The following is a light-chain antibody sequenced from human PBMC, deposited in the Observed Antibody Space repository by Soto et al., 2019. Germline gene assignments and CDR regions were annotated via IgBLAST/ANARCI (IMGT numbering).Light chain of an antibody. J-gene: IGKJ5*01. CDR1: QTVRDNY. CDR3: QQANSFPLT. Sequence: EFVLTQSPGTLSLSPGERATLSCRASQTVRDNYLAWYQQKPGQAPRLLIYDASSRATGIPDRFSGGGSGTDFTLTISSLQPEDFATYYCQQANSFPLTFGQGTRLEIK. V-gene: IGKV3D-20*02. CDR2: DAS.